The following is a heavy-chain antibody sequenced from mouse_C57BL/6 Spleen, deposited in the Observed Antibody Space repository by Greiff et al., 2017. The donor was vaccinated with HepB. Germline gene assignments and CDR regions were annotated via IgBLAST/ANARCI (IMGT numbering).Heavy chain of an antibody. V-gene: IGHV5-6*01. CDR1: GFTFSSYG. Sequence: EVKLMESGGDLVKPGGSLKLSCAASGFTFSSYGMSWVRQTPDKRLEWVATISSGGSYTYYPDSVKGRFTISRDNAKNTLYLQMSSLKSEDTAMYYCARYDYDYFDYWGQSTTLTVSS. CDR2: ISSGGSYT. D-gene: IGHD2-4*01. J-gene: IGHJ2*01. CDR3: ARYDYDYFDY.